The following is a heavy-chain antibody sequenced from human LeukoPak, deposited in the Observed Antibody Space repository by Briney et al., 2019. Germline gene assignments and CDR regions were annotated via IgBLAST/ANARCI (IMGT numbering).Heavy chain of an antibody. Sequence: GGSLRLSCAASGFTFSSYWMSWVRQAPGKGLEWVANIKQDGSEKYYVDSVKGRFTISRDNAMNSLYLQMNSLRAEDTAVYYCAREYYDFWSGYYNDYWGQGTLVTVSS. V-gene: IGHV3-7*01. CDR3: AREYYDFWSGYYNDY. D-gene: IGHD3-3*01. CDR1: GFTFSSYW. CDR2: IKQDGSEK. J-gene: IGHJ4*02.